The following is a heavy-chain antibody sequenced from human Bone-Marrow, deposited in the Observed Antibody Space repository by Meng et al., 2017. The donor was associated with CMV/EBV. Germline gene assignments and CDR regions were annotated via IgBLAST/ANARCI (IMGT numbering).Heavy chain of an antibody. J-gene: IGHJ3*02. CDR3: VRGVAYDAFDN. CDR2: IIPVFGTA. V-gene: IGHV1-69*05. CDR1: GGTFKIYA. D-gene: IGHD3-16*01. Sequence: VKVSCKASGGTFKIYAINWVRQASGQGREWMGGIIPVFGTANFAQKFQGRLTITTDESTSTAYMELSSMTSYDTAVYFCVRGVAYDAFDNWGHGTLVT.